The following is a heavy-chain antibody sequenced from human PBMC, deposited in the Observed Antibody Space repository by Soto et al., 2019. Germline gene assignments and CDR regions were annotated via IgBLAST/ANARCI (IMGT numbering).Heavy chain of an antibody. V-gene: IGHV3-11*01. J-gene: IGHJ6*02. CDR2: ISSTDSAT. CDR1: GFTFSDAY. Sequence: KSGGSLRLSCAASGFTFSDAYMTWFRQAPGKGLEWISSISSTDSATYYADSVKGRFTISRDNAKNSLYLQMNSLRAEDTAVYYCARPPGAARPRIYSYGMDVWGQGTTVTVSS. CDR3: ARPPGAARPRIYSYGMDV. D-gene: IGHD2-15*01.